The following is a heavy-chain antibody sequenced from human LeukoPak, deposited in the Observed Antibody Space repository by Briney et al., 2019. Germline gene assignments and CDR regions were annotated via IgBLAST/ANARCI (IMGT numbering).Heavy chain of an antibody. J-gene: IGHJ1*01. CDR2: ISYDGSNK. V-gene: IGHV3-30*03. CDR1: GFTFSSYG. Sequence: GRSLRLSCAASGFTFSSYGMHWVRQAPGKGLEWVAVISYDGSNKYYADSVKGRFTISRDNSKNTLYLQMNSLRAEDTAVYYCASSLDYYDSSGYHRLWGQGTLVTVSS. D-gene: IGHD3-22*01. CDR3: ASSLDYYDSSGYHRL.